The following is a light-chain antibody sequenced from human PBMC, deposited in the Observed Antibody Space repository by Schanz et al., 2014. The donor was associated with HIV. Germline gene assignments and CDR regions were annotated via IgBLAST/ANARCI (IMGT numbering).Light chain of an antibody. CDR2: DVT. CDR3: CSFAGTIWV. Sequence: QSALTQPRSVSGSPGQSVAISCTGTSSDVGGYNYVSWYQKHPGKAPKIMIYDVTKRPSGVPDRFSGSKSGNTASLTISGLQAEDEADYYCCSFAGTIWVFGGGTKLTVL. CDR1: SSDVGGYNY. V-gene: IGLV2-11*01. J-gene: IGLJ3*02.